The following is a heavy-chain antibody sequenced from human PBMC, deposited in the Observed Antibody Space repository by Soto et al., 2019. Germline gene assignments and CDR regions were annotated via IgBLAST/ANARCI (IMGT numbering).Heavy chain of an antibody. D-gene: IGHD3-22*01. Sequence: SETLSLTCVVSGGPVSGDDLYWSWIRHLPGKGLEWIANVYHTGTTYYNPSLKGRVSMSVDTSQNQFSLILASVTAADTAVYYCARALVTDYNSRDYHYYFAMDVWGQGTSVTVSS. V-gene: IGHV4-31*02. CDR1: GGPVSGDDLY. J-gene: IGHJ6*02. CDR2: VYHTGTT. CDR3: ARALVTDYNSRDYHYYFAMDV.